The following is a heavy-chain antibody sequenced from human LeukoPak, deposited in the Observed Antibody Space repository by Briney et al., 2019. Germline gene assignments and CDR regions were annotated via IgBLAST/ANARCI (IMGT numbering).Heavy chain of an antibody. CDR3: ARHGSTYALRN. Sequence: KPSGTLSLTCTVSSGSINSYYWSWIRQPPRKGLEWIGYIYYSGSTNNNPSLKSRVTISVDTSKNQFSLKLSSVTAADTAVYYCARHGSTYALRNWGQGTLVTVSS. D-gene: IGHD2-2*01. V-gene: IGHV4-59*08. J-gene: IGHJ4*02. CDR2: IYYSGST. CDR1: SGSINSYY.